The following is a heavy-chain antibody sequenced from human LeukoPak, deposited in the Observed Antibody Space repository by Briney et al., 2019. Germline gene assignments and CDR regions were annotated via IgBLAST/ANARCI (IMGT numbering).Heavy chain of an antibody. CDR1: GGSFSGYY. J-gene: IGHJ5*02. CDR3: ARGRRRWFDP. V-gene: IGHV4-34*01. CDR2: INHSGIT. D-gene: IGHD1-14*01. Sequence: SETLSLTCAVYGGSFSGYYWSWIRQPPGKGLEWVGEINHSGITNYNPSLKSRVTISVDTSKNQFSLKLSSVTAADTAVYYCARGRRRWFDPWGQGTLVTVSS.